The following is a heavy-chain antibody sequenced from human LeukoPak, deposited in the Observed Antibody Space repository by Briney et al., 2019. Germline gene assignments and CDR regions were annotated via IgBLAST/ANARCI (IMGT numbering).Heavy chain of an antibody. CDR1: GFTFSNFA. D-gene: IGHD3-16*01. Sequence: GGSLRLSCAASGFTFSNFAMNWVRQAPGKGLEWVSTISNGGGSTYSADSVKGRFTTSRDNSRNTLYLQMNSLRAEDTAIYYCAKDDNAYYSTFFDYWGQGTLVTVSS. J-gene: IGHJ4*02. V-gene: IGHV3-23*01. CDR3: AKDDNAYYSTFFDY. CDR2: ISNGGGST.